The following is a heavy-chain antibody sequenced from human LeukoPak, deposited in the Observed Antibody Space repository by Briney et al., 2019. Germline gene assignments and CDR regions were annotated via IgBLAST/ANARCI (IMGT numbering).Heavy chain of an antibody. D-gene: IGHD2-15*01. CDR2: MNPNSGNT. V-gene: IGHV1-8*01. CDR1: GYTFTSYD. Sequence: AASVKVSCKASGYTFTSYDINWVRQATGQGLEWMGWMNPNSGNTGYAQKFQGRVTMTRNTSISTAYMELSSLRSEDTAVYYCATLSVVVVPAELNWGQGTLVTVSS. CDR3: ATLSVVVVPAELN. J-gene: IGHJ4*02.